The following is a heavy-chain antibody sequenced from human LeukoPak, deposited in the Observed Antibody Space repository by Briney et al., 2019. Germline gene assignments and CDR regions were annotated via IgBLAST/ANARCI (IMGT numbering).Heavy chain of an antibody. V-gene: IGHV3-72*01. CDR1: GFTFSDYI. CDR3: SRDGAEGDNSAFDI. D-gene: IGHD3-22*01. J-gene: IGHJ3*02. Sequence: GGSLRLSCVASGFTFSDYILDWVRQAPGKGLEWVGRIRRKRNSYTTEYAASVRGRFSISRDDLKKTLYLHMNSLQTEDTAVYHCSRDGAEGDNSAFDIWGPGTMVTVSS. CDR2: IRRKRNSYTT.